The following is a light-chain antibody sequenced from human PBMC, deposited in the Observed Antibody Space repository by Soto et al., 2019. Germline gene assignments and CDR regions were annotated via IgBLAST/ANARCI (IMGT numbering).Light chain of an antibody. CDR2: WAS. J-gene: IGKJ5*01. CDR3: KQHGQWHIT. CDR1: QSVLYSSNNKNY. Sequence: DIVMTQSPDSLAVSLGERATINCKSSQSVLYSSNNKNYLAWYQQKPGQPPKLLIYWASTRESGVPDRFSGSGSGTEFTLNISSLKPEDFATYYCKQHGQWHITFDKGTRLEIK. V-gene: IGKV4-1*01.